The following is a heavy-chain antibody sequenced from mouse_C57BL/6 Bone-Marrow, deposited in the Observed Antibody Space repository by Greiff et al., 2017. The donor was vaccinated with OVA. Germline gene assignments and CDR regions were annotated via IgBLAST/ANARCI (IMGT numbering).Heavy chain of an antibody. J-gene: IGHJ3*01. Sequence: VQLQQSGAELARPGASVKMSCKASGYTFTSYTMHWVKQRPGQGLEWIGYINPSSGYTKYNQKFKDKATLTADKSTSTAYMQLSSLTSEASAVYYCARSGSCVFAYWGQGTLVTVSA. CDR2: INPSSGYT. D-gene: IGHD1-1*02. V-gene: IGHV1-4*01. CDR3: ARSGSCVFAY. CDR1: GYTFTSYT.